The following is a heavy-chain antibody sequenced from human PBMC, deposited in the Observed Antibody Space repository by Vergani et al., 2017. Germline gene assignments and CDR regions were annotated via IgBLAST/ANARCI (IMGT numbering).Heavy chain of an antibody. CDR1: GSSFGKAW. J-gene: IGHJ6*02. Sequence: EVQLVESGGGIVKPGGSLRLSFLALGSSFGKAWINWVGRTPGRGREWVGRIKRTFDGGTTDYAAAVKGRFTISRDDSKNTLFLQMNGLKTEDIGVYYCTTDPRYCGDGSCYWLRDHHYYGMDVWGQGTTVTVSS. CDR3: TTDPRYCGDGSCYWLRDHHYYGMDV. D-gene: IGHD2-21*01. V-gene: IGHV3-15*07. CDR2: IKRTFDGGTT.